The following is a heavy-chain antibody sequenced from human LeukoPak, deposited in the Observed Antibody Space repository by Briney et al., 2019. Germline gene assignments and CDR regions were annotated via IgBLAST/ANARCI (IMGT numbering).Heavy chain of an antibody. CDR2: IYYSGTT. CDR1: GGSISTYY. J-gene: IGHJ6*03. V-gene: IGHV4-59*01. Sequence: PSETLSLTCTVSGGSISTYYWNWIRQPPGKGLEWIGYIYYSGTTNYNPSLKSRVSMSVDTSKNQFSLKLSSVTAADTAVYYCARGTIYYYYYMDVWGKGTTVTVSS. CDR3: ARGTIYYYYYMDV.